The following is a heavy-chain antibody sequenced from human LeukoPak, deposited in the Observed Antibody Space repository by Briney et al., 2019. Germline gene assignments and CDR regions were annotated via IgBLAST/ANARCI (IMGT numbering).Heavy chain of an antibody. Sequence: PGGSLRLSCAASGFTFSSYWMSWVRQAPGKGLEWVANIKQDGSEKYYVDSVKGRFTISRDNAKNSLYLQMNSLRAEDTAVYYCARDILEYYDSSGFGVWGQGTLVTVSS. CDR3: ARDILEYYDSSGFGV. V-gene: IGHV3-7*01. J-gene: IGHJ4*02. CDR1: GFTFSSYW. D-gene: IGHD3-22*01. CDR2: IKQDGSEK.